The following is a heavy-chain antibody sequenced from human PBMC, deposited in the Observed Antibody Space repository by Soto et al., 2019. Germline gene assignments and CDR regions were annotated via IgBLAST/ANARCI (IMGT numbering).Heavy chain of an antibody. CDR3: ARETSYDFWSGPQTMDV. D-gene: IGHD3-3*01. CDR1: GFTFSSYV. V-gene: IGHV3-33*01. CDR2: VHYDGTKK. J-gene: IGHJ6*02. Sequence: QVQLVESGGGVVQPGTSLRLSCAPSGFTFSSYVMHWVRQAPGKGLEWVAVVHYDGTKKYYADSVRGRFTISRDNSENIQYLQMNSLRADDTAVYFCARETSYDFWSGPQTMDVWGQGTTVTVSS.